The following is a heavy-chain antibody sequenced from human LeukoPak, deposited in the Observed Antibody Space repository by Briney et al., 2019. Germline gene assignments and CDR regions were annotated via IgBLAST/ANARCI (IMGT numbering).Heavy chain of an antibody. Sequence: GGSLRLSCAASGFTFSSYAMHWVRQAPGKGLEGVAVISYDGSNKYYADSVKGRFTISRDNSKNTLYLQMNSLRAEDTAVYYCARAIAVAGTVKGYFDYWGQGTLVTVSS. D-gene: IGHD6-19*01. CDR2: ISYDGSNK. CDR3: ARAIAVAGTVKGYFDY. V-gene: IGHV3-30-3*01. J-gene: IGHJ4*02. CDR1: GFTFSSYA.